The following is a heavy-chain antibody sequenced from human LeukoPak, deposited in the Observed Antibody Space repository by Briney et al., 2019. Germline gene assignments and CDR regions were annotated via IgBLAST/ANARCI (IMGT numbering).Heavy chain of an antibody. V-gene: IGHV4-34*01. CDR1: GGSFSGYY. D-gene: IGHD6-19*01. J-gene: IGHJ4*02. Sequence: KSSETLSPTCAVYGGSFSGYYWSWIRQPPGKGLEWIGEINHSGSTNYNPSLKSRVTISVDTSKNQFSLKLSSVTAADTAVYYCARGPGIAVAVYHDYWGQGTLVTVSS. CDR2: INHSGST. CDR3: ARGPGIAVAVYHDY.